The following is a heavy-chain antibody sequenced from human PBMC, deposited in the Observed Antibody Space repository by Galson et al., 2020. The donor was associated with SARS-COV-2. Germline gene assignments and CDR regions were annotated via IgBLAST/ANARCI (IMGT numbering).Heavy chain of an antibody. CDR3: ERGDVLRYFDWSLKSLDL. CDR1: GGSFRGYF. V-gene: IGHV4-34*01. Sequence: SETLSLTCAVYGGSFRGYFWSWIRQPPGKGLEWIGEIDHNGNTNYNPSLASRVTISADTSKNQFSLKLTSVTAADTAVYYCERGDVLRYFDWSLKSLDLWGRGTLVTVSS. D-gene: IGHD3-9*01. CDR2: IDHNGNT. J-gene: IGHJ2*01.